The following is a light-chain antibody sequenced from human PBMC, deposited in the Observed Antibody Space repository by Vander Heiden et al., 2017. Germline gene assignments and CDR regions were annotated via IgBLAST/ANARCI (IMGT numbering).Light chain of an antibody. J-gene: IGKJ2*01. Sequence: DIQMTQSPSSLSASVGDRVTITCRASQSISTYLNWYQQKPGKAPKLLIYGASSLHSGVPSRFSGSGSGTDFTLIISSLQPDDFATYYCQQSDIMPYTFGQGTKLEIK. CDR1: QSISTY. CDR2: GAS. CDR3: QQSDIMPYT. V-gene: IGKV1-39*01.